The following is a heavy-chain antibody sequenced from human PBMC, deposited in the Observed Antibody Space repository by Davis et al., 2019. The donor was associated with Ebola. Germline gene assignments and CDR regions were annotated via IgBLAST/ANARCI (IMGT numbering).Heavy chain of an antibody. CDR2: IRSKGYGGKT. CDR1: GFTFGDYA. Sequence: GESLKISCTTTGFTFGDYAMNWVRQAPGKGLEWVGFIRSKGYGGKTEYAASVKGRFTISRDDSKSIAYLQMNSLKTEDTAVYYCARFVKYCISTSCYMDVWGQGTTVTVSS. J-gene: IGHJ6*02. D-gene: IGHD2-2*01. CDR3: ARFVKYCISTSCYMDV. V-gene: IGHV3-49*04.